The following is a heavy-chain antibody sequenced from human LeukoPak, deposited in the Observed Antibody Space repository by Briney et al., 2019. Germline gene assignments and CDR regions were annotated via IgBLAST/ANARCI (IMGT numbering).Heavy chain of an antibody. CDR2: IYNDGST. D-gene: IGHD3-16*01. CDR3: AKAGGGTFDP. J-gene: IGHJ5*02. V-gene: IGHV4-4*07. CDR1: GAHIYNFY. Sequence: NPSETLSLTCTVSGAHIYNFYWSWLRQPAGKGLEWIGHIYNDGSTKYNPSLKSRVTLTADVSKDQFSLNLTSVTAADTAVYYCAKAGGGTFDPWGPGTLVIVSS.